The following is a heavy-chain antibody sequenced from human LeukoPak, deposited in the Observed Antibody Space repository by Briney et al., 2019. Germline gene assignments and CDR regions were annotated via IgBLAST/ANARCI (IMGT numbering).Heavy chain of an antibody. CDR2: ITAISHYI. J-gene: IGHJ5*02. CDR3: ARSGGPGTYHQLRYNWFDP. Sequence: GGSLRLSCAASGFTLSDYHTNWVRQAPGKGLEWLSSITAISHYIYYAGAVRGRFTISRDNAKNSLYLQMNSLRGEDTAVYYCARSGGPGTYHQLRYNWFDPWGQGTLVTVSS. V-gene: IGHV3-21*01. D-gene: IGHD3-10*01. CDR1: GFTLSDYH.